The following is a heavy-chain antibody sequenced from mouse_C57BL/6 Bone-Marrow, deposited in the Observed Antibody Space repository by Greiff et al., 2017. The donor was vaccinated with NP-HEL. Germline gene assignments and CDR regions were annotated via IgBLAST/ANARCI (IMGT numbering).Heavy chain of an antibody. V-gene: IGHV5-15*04. CDR1: GFTFSDYG. Sequence: DVMLVESGGGLVQPGGSLKLSCAASGFTFSDYGMAWVRQAPRKGPEWVAFISNLAYSIYYADTVTGRFTISRENAKNTLYLEMSSLRSEDTAMYYCARRGIGGAFAYWGQGTLVTVSA. CDR3: ARRGIGGAFAY. D-gene: IGHD3-1*01. J-gene: IGHJ3*01. CDR2: ISNLAYSI.